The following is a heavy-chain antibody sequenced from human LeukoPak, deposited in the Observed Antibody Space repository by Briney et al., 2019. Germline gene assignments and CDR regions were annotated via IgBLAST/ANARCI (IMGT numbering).Heavy chain of an antibody. V-gene: IGHV3-72*01. CDR2: IRNKVRGYTT. J-gene: IGHJ4*02. CDR1: GFIFSDHY. D-gene: IGHD6-19*01. CDR3: ARGAVAGTNWYFDY. Sequence: GGSLRLSCAASGFIFSDHYMDWVRQAPGRGLEWVARIRNKVRGYTTEYAASVQGRFTISRDDSSNSLYLQMSSLKTEDTAVYFCARGAVAGTNWYFDYWGQGTLAAVSS.